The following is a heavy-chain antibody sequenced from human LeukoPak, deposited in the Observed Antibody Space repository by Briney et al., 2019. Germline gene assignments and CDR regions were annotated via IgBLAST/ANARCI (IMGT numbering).Heavy chain of an antibody. CDR2: IIPIFGTA. D-gene: IGHD1-26*01. CDR1: GGTFISYA. Sequence: SSVKVSCKASGGTFISYAISWVRQAPGQGLEWMGRIIPIFGTANYAQKFQGRVTITTDESTSTAYMELSSLRSEDTAVYYCARDLGIVGARPYYYMDVWGKGTTVTVSS. V-gene: IGHV1-69*05. CDR3: ARDLGIVGARPYYYMDV. J-gene: IGHJ6*03.